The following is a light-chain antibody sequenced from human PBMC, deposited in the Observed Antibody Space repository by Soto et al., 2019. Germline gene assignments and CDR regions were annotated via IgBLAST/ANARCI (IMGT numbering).Light chain of an antibody. CDR2: GAS. CDR3: QQYGGSPET. V-gene: IGKV3-20*01. CDR1: QSVSSSY. J-gene: IGKJ1*01. Sequence: EIELTQSPGTLSLSPGERATLSCRASQSVSSSYLAWYQQKPGQAPRLLIYGASSRATGIPDRFSGSGSGTDFTLTISRLEPEDFAVYYCQQYGGSPETFGQGTKVDIK.